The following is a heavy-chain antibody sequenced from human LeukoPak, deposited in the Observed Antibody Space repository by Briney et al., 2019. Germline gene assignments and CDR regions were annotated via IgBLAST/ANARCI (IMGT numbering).Heavy chain of an antibody. D-gene: IGHD6-13*01. CDR2: ISGSGGST. Sequence: GGSLRLSCAASGFTFSSYAMSWVRQAPGKGLEWVSAISGSGGSTYYADSVKGRFTISRGNSKNTLYLQMNSLRAEDTAVYYCAKGPRRYSSSWYSFDYWGQGTLVTVSS. CDR1: GFTFSSYA. CDR3: AKGPRRYSSSWYSFDY. J-gene: IGHJ4*02. V-gene: IGHV3-23*01.